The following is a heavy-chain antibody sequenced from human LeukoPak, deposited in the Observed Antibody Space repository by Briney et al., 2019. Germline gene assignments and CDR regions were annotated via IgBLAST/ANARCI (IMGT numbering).Heavy chain of an antibody. CDR2: INHSGST. Sequence: PSETLSLTCAVYGGSFSDYYWSWIRQPPGKGLEWIGEINHSGSTNYNPSLKSRVTISVDTSKNQFSLKLSSVTAADTAVYYCARGLDSPNYYFDYWGQGTLVTVSS. V-gene: IGHV4-34*01. D-gene: IGHD2-2*03. CDR3: ARGLDSPNYYFDY. J-gene: IGHJ4*02. CDR1: GGSFSDYY.